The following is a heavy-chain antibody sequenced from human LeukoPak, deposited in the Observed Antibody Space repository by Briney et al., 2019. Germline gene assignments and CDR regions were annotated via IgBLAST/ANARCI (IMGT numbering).Heavy chain of an antibody. CDR2: ISGDGTNK. J-gene: IGHJ4*02. Sequence: LSGGSLRISCEASGFFFSSYCRHWVRQAPGKGLEWLAVISGDGTNKYYAESVKGRFTISRDNSKTTVLVQLNSLRVEDTAVYYCARCRENDFWSGSPVDHWGQGTLVTVSS. CDR1: GFFFSSYC. D-gene: IGHD3-3*01. CDR3: ARCRENDFWSGSPVDH. V-gene: IGHV3-30-3*01.